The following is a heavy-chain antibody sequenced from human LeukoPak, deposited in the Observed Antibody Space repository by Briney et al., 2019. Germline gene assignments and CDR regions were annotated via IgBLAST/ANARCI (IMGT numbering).Heavy chain of an antibody. D-gene: IGHD1-14*01. J-gene: IGHJ6*03. Sequence: SGPTLVRPTQTLTLTCTFSGFSLSSSGVGVGWIRQPPGKALEWLALIYWNDDKRYSPSLKSRLIITKDTSKNQVVLTMTNMDPVDTATYYCAHRLSVATGDYMDVWGKGTTVTVSS. CDR2: IYWNDDK. CDR1: GFSLSSSGVG. V-gene: IGHV2-5*01. CDR3: AHRLSVATGDYMDV.